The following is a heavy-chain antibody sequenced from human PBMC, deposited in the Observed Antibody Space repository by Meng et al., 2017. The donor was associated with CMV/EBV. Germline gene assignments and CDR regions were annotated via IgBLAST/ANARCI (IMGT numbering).Heavy chain of an antibody. Sequence: GESLKISCAASGFTFSSYWMSWVRQAPGKGLEWVANIKQDGSEKYYVDSVKGRFTISRDNAKNSLYLQMNSLRAEDTAVYYCARESTIFGVVISPWGQGTLVTVSS. CDR2: IKQDGSEK. CDR1: GFTFSSYW. D-gene: IGHD3-3*01. V-gene: IGHV3-7*01. J-gene: IGHJ5*02. CDR3: ARESTIFGVVISP.